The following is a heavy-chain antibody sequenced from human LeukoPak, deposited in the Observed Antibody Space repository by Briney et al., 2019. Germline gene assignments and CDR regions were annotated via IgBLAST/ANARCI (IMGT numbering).Heavy chain of an antibody. CDR1: GFTFSSYA. CDR2: ISYDGSNK. V-gene: IGHV3-30*01. CDR3: ARQYSSSWYFRWQSNWLDP. D-gene: IGHD6-13*01. J-gene: IGHJ5*02. Sequence: GGSLRLSCAASGFTFSSYAMHWVRQAPGKGLEWVAVISYDGSNKYYADSVKGRFTISGDNSKNTLYLQMNSLRAEDTAVYYCARQYSSSWYFRWQSNWLDPWGQGTLVTVSS.